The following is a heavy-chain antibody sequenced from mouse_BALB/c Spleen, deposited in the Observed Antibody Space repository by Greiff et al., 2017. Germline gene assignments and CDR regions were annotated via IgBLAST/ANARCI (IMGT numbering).Heavy chain of an antibody. Sequence: EVMLVESGGGLVQPKGSLKLSCAASGFTFNTYAMNWVRQAPGKGLEWVARIRSKSNNYATYYADSVKDRFTISRDDSQSMLYLQMNNLKTEDTAMYYCVGHGYYGSSYGYFDYWGQGTTLTVSS. D-gene: IGHD1-1*01. J-gene: IGHJ2*01. CDR2: IRSKSNNYAT. V-gene: IGHV10-1*02. CDR1: GFTFNTYA. CDR3: VGHGYYGSSYGYFDY.